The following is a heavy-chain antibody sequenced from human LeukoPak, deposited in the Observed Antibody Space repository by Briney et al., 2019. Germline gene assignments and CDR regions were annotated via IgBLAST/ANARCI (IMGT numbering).Heavy chain of an antibody. CDR3: ARDHGSGSYYLDY. V-gene: IGHV3-30*02. J-gene: IGHJ4*02. CDR1: RFTFTSYG. Sequence: GGSLRLSCAASRFTFTSYGMHWVRQAPGKGLEWVAFIRYDGSNKYYADSVKGRFTISRDNSKNTLYLQMNSLRAEDTAVYYCARDHGSGSYYLDYWGQGTLVTVSS. D-gene: IGHD3-10*01. CDR2: IRYDGSNK.